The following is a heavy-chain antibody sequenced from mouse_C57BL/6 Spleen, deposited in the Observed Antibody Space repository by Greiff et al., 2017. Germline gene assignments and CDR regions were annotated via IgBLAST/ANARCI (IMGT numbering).Heavy chain of an antibody. CDR3: ARRGDYDDGYYAMDY. D-gene: IGHD2-4*01. CDR2: IYPRSGNP. J-gene: IGHJ4*01. CDR1: GYTFTSYG. Sequence: VQVVESGAELARPGASVKLSCKASGYTFTSYGISWVKQRTGQGLEWIGEIYPRSGNPYYNEKFKGKATLTADKSSSTAYMELRSLTSEDSAVYFCARRGDYDDGYYAMDYWGQGTSVTVSS. V-gene: IGHV1-81*01.